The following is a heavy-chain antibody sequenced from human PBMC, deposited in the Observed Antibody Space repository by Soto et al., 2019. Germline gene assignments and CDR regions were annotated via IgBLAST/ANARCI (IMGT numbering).Heavy chain of an antibody. Sequence: QLQLQESGSGLVKPSQTLSLTCAVSGGSISSGGYSWSWIRQPPGKGLEWIGYIYHSGSTYYNPSLKSRVTLSVDRSKNQFSLKLSSVTAADTAVYYCARGEVGGYCSGGSCYSGENWFDPWGQGTLVTVSS. CDR1: GGSISSGGYS. J-gene: IGHJ5*02. V-gene: IGHV4-30-2*01. CDR2: IYHSGST. CDR3: ARGEVGGYCSGGSCYSGENWFDP. D-gene: IGHD2-15*01.